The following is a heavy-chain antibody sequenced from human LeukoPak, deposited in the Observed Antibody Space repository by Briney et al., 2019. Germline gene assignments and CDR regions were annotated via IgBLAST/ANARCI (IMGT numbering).Heavy chain of an antibody. Sequence: ASVKVSCKASGYTFTSYGISWVRQAPGQGLEWMGWISAYNGNTNYAQKLQGRVTMTTDTSTSTAYMELRSLRSDDTAVYYCARDLLGYSGYDGGPFAYWGQGTLVTVSS. J-gene: IGHJ4*02. V-gene: IGHV1-18*01. CDR2: ISAYNGNT. D-gene: IGHD5-12*01. CDR3: ARDLLGYSGYDGGPFAY. CDR1: GYTFTSYG.